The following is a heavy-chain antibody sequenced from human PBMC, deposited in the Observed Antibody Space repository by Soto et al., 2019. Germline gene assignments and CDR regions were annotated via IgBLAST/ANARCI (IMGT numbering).Heavy chain of an antibody. J-gene: IGHJ4*02. D-gene: IGHD6-13*01. CDR3: ARVRAAPGSYYFDY. Sequence: QVQLVQSGAEVKKPGASVKVSCKASGYTFTSYGWVRQAPGQGLEWMGWISGSNGNTNYAQKLQGRVTMTTDTSTSTAYMERRSLRSDDTAVDYCARVRAAPGSYYFDYWGQGTLVTVSS. V-gene: IGHV1-18*01. CDR1: GYTFTSYG. CDR2: ISGSNGNT.